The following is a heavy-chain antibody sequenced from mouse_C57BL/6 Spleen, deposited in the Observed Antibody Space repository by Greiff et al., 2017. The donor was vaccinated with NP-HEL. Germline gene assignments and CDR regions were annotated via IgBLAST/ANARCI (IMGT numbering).Heavy chain of an antibody. CDR3: ASYYSNYWFAY. J-gene: IGHJ3*01. D-gene: IGHD2-5*01. CDR1: GYTFTSYW. V-gene: IGHV1-50*01. Sequence: QVQLQQPGAELVKPGASVKLSCKASGYTFTSYWMQWVKQRPGQGLEWIGEIDPSDSYTNYNQKFKGKATLTVDTSSSTAYMQLSSLTSEDSAVYYCASYYSNYWFAYWGQGTLVTVSA. CDR2: IDPSDSYT.